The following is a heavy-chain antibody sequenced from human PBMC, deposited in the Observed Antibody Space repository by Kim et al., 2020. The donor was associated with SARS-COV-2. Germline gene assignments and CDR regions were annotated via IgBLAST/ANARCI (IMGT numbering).Heavy chain of an antibody. CDR3: AALPPMVRGVDYYGMDV. V-gene: IGHV1-58*02. Sequence: SVKVSCKASGFTFTSSAMQWVRQARGQRLEWIGWIVVGSGNTNYAQKFHERVTITRDMSTSTAYMELSSLRSEDTAVYYCAALPPMVRGVDYYGMDVWGQGTTVTVSS. D-gene: IGHD3-10*01. CDR2: IVVGSGNT. CDR1: GFTFTSSA. J-gene: IGHJ6*02.